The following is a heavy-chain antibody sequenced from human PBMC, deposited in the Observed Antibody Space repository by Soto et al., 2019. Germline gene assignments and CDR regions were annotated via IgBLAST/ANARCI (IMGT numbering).Heavy chain of an antibody. Sequence: VGSLRLSCAASGFTFSSYAMSWVRQAPGNGLEWVSAISGRGGSTYYADYVKGRFTISRDNSKTTLYLQLNSLRAEDTAVYYCAKDRPQLWYYYYGMDVWGQGPTVTVSS. CDR2: ISGRGGST. J-gene: IGHJ6*02. D-gene: IGHD1-1*01. CDR1: GFTFSSYA. CDR3: AKDRPQLWYYYYGMDV. V-gene: IGHV3-23*01.